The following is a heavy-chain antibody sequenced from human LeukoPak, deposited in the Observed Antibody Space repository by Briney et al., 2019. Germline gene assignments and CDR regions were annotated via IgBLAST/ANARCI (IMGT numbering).Heavy chain of an antibody. V-gene: IGHV3-30-3*02. J-gene: IGHJ4*02. CDR3: AKLPSGDKYSSGWYVDY. CDR2: ISSDGSNK. Sequence: GRSLRLSCAASGFTFSTYSMHWVRQAPGKGLEWVAVISSDGSNKYYADSVKGRFTISRDNSKNTLDLQLNSLRAEDTAVYYCAKLPSGDKYSSGWYVDYWGQGTLVTVSS. CDR1: GFTFSTYS. D-gene: IGHD6-19*01.